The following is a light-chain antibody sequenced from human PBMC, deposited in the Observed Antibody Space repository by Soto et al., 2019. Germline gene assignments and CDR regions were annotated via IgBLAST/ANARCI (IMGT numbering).Light chain of an antibody. CDR1: QSVSSF. V-gene: IGKV3-11*01. CDR2: DVS. J-gene: IGKJ5*01. CDR3: QQYGSASIT. Sequence: EIVLTQSPVTLSLSPGDRATLSCRPSQSVSSFLAWYQQKPGQPPRLLIYDVSNRAAGIPARFSGSGSGTDFTLTISRLEPEDFALYHCQQYGSASITFGQGTRLEIK.